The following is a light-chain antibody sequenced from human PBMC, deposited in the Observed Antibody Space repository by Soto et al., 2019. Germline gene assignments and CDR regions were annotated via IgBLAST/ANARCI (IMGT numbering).Light chain of an antibody. CDR2: AAS. J-gene: IGKJ1*01. CDR1: QPIDRY. V-gene: IGKV1-39*01. Sequence: IQMTQSPSSLSASVGDTVTITCRASQPIDRYLNWFQQKSGQAPKLLMNAASTLQSGVPSRFSGSGSGTDFTLTISSLQPEDFATYYCQQTYNTPQTFGQGTKVDIK. CDR3: QQTYNTPQT.